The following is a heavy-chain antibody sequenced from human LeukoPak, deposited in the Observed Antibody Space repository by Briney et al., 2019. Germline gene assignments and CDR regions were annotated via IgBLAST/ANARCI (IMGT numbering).Heavy chain of an antibody. D-gene: IGHD3-10*01. CDR3: SRGGYGSGSYYGY. CDR1: GGSISNYY. CDR2: IYYSGSA. J-gene: IGHJ4*02. V-gene: IGHV4-59*01. Sequence: SETLSLTCTVSGGSISNYYWSWIRQPPGKGLERIGYIYYSGSANYNPSLKSRVTISLDTSKNQFSLKLTSVTAADTAVYYCSRGGYGSGSYYGYWGQGTLVTVSS.